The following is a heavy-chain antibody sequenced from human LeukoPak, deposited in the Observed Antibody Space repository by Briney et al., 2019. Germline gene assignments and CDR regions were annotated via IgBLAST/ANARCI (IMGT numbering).Heavy chain of an antibody. D-gene: IGHD2-2*01. CDR1: GYTFTSYG. Sequence: ASVKVSCKASGYTFTSYGISWVRQAAGQGLEWMGWISAYNGNTNYAQKLQGRVTMTTDTSTSTAYMELRSLRSDDTAVYYCARVVVVPAAIGYYYYYMDVWGKGTTVTVSS. CDR3: ARVVVVPAAIGYYYYYMDV. J-gene: IGHJ6*03. CDR2: ISAYNGNT. V-gene: IGHV1-18*01.